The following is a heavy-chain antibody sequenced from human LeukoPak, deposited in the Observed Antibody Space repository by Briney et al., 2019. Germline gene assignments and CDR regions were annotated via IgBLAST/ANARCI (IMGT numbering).Heavy chain of an antibody. CDR1: GDIVSSDSAA. Sequence: SQTPSLTCALSGDIVSSDSAAWNWSRQSPSRGLEWLGKTYYRSKWYNDYAGSVKSRITINPDTSKNQFSLQLNSVIPEDTAVYYCVRGVAATGFDSWGQGTLVTVSS. V-gene: IGHV6-1*01. J-gene: IGHJ4*02. CDR2: TYYRSKWYN. CDR3: VRGVAATGFDS. D-gene: IGHD6-13*01.